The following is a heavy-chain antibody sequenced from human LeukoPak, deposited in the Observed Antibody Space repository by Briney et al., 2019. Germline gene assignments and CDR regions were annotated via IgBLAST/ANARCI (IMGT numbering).Heavy chain of an antibody. CDR1: GFTFSSYA. CDR2: IRGSGSSK. J-gene: IGHJ4*02. Sequence: GGSLRLSCAASGFTFSSYAMSWVRQAPGKGLEWVSVIRGSGSSKYYADSAKGRFTISRDNSKNTLYLQMNSLRAEDTAVYYCAGGSKLLWFGELWVYWGQGTLVTVSS. D-gene: IGHD3-10*01. CDR3: AGGSKLLWFGELWVY. V-gene: IGHV3-23*01.